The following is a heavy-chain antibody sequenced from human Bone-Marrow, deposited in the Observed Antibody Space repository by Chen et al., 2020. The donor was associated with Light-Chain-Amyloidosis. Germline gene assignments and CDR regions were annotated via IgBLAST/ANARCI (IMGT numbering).Heavy chain of an antibody. Sequence: EEQLVESGGGLVQPGGSLRLSCAASGFHFSSHEMIWVRQAPGKGLEWISYISDSGSVVFYADSVKGRFTISRDNARNLLSLQMNSLRADDTAVYYCARDSYYDRSGPKDGYGMDVWGQGTTVTVSS. J-gene: IGHJ6*02. V-gene: IGHV3-48*03. CDR3: ARDSYYDRSGPKDGYGMDV. D-gene: IGHD3-22*01. CDR2: ISDSGSVV. CDR1: GFHFSSHE.